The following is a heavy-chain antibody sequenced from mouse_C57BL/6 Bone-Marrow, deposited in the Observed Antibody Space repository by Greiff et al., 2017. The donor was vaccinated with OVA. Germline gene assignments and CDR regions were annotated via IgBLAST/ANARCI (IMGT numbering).Heavy chain of an antibody. CDR1: GFTFSSYG. Sequence: EVNLVESGGDLVKPGGSLKLSCAASGFTFSSYGMSWVRQTPDKRLEWVATISSGGSYTYYPDSVKGRFTISRDNAKNTLYLQMSSLKSEDTAMYYCARHYGSPFAYWGQGTLVTVSA. CDR3: ARHYGSPFAY. J-gene: IGHJ3*01. CDR2: ISSGGSYT. V-gene: IGHV5-6*01. D-gene: IGHD1-1*01.